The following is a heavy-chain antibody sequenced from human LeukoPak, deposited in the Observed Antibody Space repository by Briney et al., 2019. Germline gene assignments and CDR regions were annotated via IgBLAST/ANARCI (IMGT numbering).Heavy chain of an antibody. CDR2: TRQDGSDK. J-gene: IGHJ5*02. V-gene: IGHV3-7*01. D-gene: IGHD3-3*01. Sequence: PGGSLRLPYGSWVYIYKLYYITGARQAPGKGLEWVAITRQDGSDKYYVDSVKGRFTISRDNAKNSLYLQMNSLRAEDTAVYYSATVSGFYLNYMDAWGQGTLVTVSS. CDR3: ATVSGFYLNYMDA. CDR1: VYIYKLYY.